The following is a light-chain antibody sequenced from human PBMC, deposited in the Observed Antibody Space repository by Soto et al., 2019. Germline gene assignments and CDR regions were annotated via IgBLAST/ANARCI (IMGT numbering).Light chain of an antibody. CDR2: GAY. J-gene: IGKJ5*01. Sequence: DIQMTQSPSTLSASVGDRLTITCRASQSISNWLAWYQQRPGKAHKLLIYGAYSLESGVQSRFSGSGSGTEFTLTISGLQPDDFATYFCQHYNSYPITFGQGTRLEIK. CDR1: QSISNW. CDR3: QHYNSYPIT. V-gene: IGKV1-5*01.